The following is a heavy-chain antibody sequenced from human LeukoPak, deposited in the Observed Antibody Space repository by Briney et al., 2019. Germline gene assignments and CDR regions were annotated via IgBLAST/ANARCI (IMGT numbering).Heavy chain of an antibody. V-gene: IGHV3-11*01. J-gene: IGHJ6*03. CDR3: ARDLQGGNYDFWSGYRYYYYYYMDV. CDR2: ISSNGSTI. Sequence: GGSLRLSCAASGFTFSDYYMSWIRQAPGKGLEWVSYISSNGSTIYYADSVKGRFTISRDNAKNSLYLQMNSLRAEDTAVYYCARDLQGGNYDFWSGYRYYYYYYMDVWGKGTTVTVSS. D-gene: IGHD3-3*01. CDR1: GFTFSDYY.